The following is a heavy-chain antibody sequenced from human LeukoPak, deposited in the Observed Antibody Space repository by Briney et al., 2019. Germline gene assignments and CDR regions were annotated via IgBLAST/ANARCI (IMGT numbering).Heavy chain of an antibody. CDR3: AHRGPTMVRGVHLFAWFDP. Sequence: SGPTLVKPTQTLTLTCTFSGFSLSTSGVGVGWIRQPPGKALEWLALIYWNDDKRYSPSLKSRLTITKDTSKNQVVLTMTNTDPVDTATYYCAHRGPTMVRGVHLFAWFDPWRQGTLVTVSS. CDR2: IYWNDDK. D-gene: IGHD3-10*01. V-gene: IGHV2-5*01. J-gene: IGHJ5*02. CDR1: GFSLSTSGVG.